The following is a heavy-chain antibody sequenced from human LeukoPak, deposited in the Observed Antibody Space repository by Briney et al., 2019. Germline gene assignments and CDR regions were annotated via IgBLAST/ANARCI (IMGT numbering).Heavy chain of an antibody. CDR1: GFSFSSYS. Sequence: GGSLRLSCVASGFSFSSYSMNWVRQAPGKGLEWVSSISSSSSYIYYADSVKGRFTISRDNAKNSLYLQMNSLRAEDTAVYYCAREPYYYGSGSYDYWGQGTLVTVSS. CDR2: ISSSSSYI. CDR3: AREPYYYGSGSYDY. D-gene: IGHD3-10*01. J-gene: IGHJ4*02. V-gene: IGHV3-21*01.